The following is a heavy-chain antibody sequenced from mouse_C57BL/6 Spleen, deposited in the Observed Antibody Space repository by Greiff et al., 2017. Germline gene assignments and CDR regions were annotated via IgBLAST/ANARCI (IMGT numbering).Heavy chain of an antibody. V-gene: IGHV1-50*01. J-gene: IGHJ4*01. CDR1: GYTFTSYW. Sequence: QVQLQQPGAELVKPGASVKLSCKASGYTFTSYWMQWVKQRPGQGLEWIGEIDPSDSYTNYNQKFKGKATLTVDTSASTAYMQLSSLTSEDSAVYYCAKSLYYGNYAAMDYWGQGTSVTVSA. D-gene: IGHD2-1*01. CDR3: AKSLYYGNYAAMDY. CDR2: IDPSDSYT.